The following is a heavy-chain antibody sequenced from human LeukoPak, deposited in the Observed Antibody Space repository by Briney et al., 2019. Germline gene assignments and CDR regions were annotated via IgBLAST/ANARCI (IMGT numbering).Heavy chain of an antibody. V-gene: IGHV3-64D*06. J-gene: IGHJ4*02. CDR3: VKDLRSDFMGVLSRYLSY. CDR1: GFTFSSYG. Sequence: GGSLRPSCAASGFTFSSYGMHWVRPAPGKGLEYVSAISSNGGSTYYADSVKGRFTISRDNSKSTLYLQMSSLRAEDTAVYLCVKDLRSDFMGVLSRYLSYWGQGTLVTVSS. CDR2: ISSNGGST. D-gene: IGHD2/OR15-2a*01.